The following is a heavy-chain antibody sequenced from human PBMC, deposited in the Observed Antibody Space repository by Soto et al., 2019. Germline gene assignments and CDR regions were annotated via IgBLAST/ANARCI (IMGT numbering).Heavy chain of an antibody. CDR2: IYYSGST. Sequence: QVQLQESGPGLVKPSETLSLTCTVSGGSISSYYWSWIRQPPGKGLEWIGYIYYSGSTNYNPSLKGRVTISVDTSKNHFSLKLSSVTAADTAVYYCARNLLYYDFWSGYLTSYYMDVWGKGTTVTVSS. V-gene: IGHV4-59*01. D-gene: IGHD3-3*01. J-gene: IGHJ6*03. CDR1: GGSISSYY. CDR3: ARNLLYYDFWSGYLTSYYMDV.